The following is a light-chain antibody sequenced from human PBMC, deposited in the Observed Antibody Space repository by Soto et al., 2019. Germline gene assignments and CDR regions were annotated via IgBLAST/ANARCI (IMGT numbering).Light chain of an antibody. J-gene: IGLJ2*01. V-gene: IGLV1-40*01. CDR1: SSNIGAGYD. Sequence: QSVLTQPPSVSGAPGQRVTISCTGSSSNIGAGYDVHWYQQLPGTAPKLLIYGNSNRPSGVPDRFSGSKSGTSASLAITGLQDEDEADYYCQSYDSSLSAVVFGGGTKLTAL. CDR2: GNS. CDR3: QSYDSSLSAVV.